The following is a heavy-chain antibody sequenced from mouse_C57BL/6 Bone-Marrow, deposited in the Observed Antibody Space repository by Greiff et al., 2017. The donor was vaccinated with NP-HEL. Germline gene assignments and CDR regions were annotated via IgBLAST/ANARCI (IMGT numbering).Heavy chain of an antibody. D-gene: IGHD1-1*01. J-gene: IGHJ4*01. CDR2: IYPGSGST. V-gene: IGHV1-55*01. CDR3: ARGYGPYYAMDY. Sequence: QVQLQQSGAELVKPGASVKMSCKASGYTFTSYWITWVKQRPGQGLEWIGDIYPGSGSTNYNEKFKSKATLTVDTSSSTAYMQLSSLTSEDSAVYYCARGYGPYYAMDYWGQGTSVTVSS. CDR1: GYTFTSYW.